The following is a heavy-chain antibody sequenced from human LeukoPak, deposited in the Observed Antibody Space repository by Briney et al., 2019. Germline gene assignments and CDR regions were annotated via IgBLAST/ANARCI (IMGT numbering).Heavy chain of an antibody. CDR2: IYYSGST. Sequence: SETLSLTCTVSGGSISSSSYYWGWIRQPPGKGLEWIGSIYYSGSTYYNPSLKSRVTISVDTSKNQFSLKLSSVTAADTAVYYCARQRTNQPVLLWFGELSPTLDYWGQGTLVTVSS. CDR3: ARQRTNQPVLLWFGELSPTLDY. CDR1: GGSISSSSYY. J-gene: IGHJ4*02. V-gene: IGHV4-39*01. D-gene: IGHD3-10*01.